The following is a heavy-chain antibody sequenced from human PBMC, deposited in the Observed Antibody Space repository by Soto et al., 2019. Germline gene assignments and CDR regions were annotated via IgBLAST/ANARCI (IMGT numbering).Heavy chain of an antibody. V-gene: IGHV4-59*01. Sequence: SETLSLTCTVSGGSISSYYWSWIRQPPGKGLEWIGYIYYSGSTNYNPSLKSRVTISVDTSKNQFSLRLSSVTAADTAVYYCARGPATAGTTIGFEYWGQGTLVTVSS. CDR2: IYYSGST. CDR1: GGSISSYY. CDR3: ARGPATAGTTIGFEY. J-gene: IGHJ4*02. D-gene: IGHD1-1*01.